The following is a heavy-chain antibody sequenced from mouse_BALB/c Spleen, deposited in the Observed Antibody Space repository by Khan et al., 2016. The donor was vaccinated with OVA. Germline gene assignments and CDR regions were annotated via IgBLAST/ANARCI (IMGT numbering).Heavy chain of an antibody. CDR3: VRDGAYHRNDGWFAY. CDR2: INPSNGYT. V-gene: IGHV1-4*01. J-gene: IGHJ3*01. D-gene: IGHD2-14*01. CDR1: GYTFTSYT. Sequence: VQLQESGAELARPGASVKMSCKASGYTFTSYTIHWIKLRPGQGLEWIGFINPSNGYTNYNQKFKDKATLTADKSSTTVYMQLSSLTSDDSAVYNCVRDGAYHRNDGWFAYWGQGTLVTASA.